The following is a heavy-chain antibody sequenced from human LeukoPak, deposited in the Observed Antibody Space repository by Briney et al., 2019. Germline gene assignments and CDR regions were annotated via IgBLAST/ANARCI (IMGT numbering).Heavy chain of an antibody. J-gene: IGHJ4*02. Sequence: SVKVSCKASGGTFSSYAISWVRQAPGQGLEWMGGIIPIFGTANYAQKFQGRATMTTDTSTSTAYMELRSLRSDDTALYYCARDCSGGTCYLDYWGQGTLVTVSS. CDR2: IIPIFGTA. CDR3: ARDCSGGTCYLDY. V-gene: IGHV1-69*05. CDR1: GGTFSSYA. D-gene: IGHD2-15*01.